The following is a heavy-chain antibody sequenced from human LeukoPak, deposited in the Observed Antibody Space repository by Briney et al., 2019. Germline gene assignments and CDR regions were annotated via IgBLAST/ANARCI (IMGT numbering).Heavy chain of an antibody. V-gene: IGHV3-30*01. J-gene: IGHJ4*02. D-gene: IGHD6-13*01. Sequence: RPGGSLRLSCAASGFTFSSYAMHWVRQAPGKGREWVAVISYDGSNKYYADSVKGRFTISRDNSKNTLYLQMNSLRAEDAAVYYCARDALGYSSSWSPDYWGQGTLVTVSS. CDR1: GFTFSSYA. CDR3: ARDALGYSSSWSPDY. CDR2: ISYDGSNK.